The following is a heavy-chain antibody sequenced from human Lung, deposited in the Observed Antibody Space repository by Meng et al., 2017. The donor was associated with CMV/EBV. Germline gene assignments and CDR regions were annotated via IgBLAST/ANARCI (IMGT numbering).Heavy chain of an antibody. J-gene: IGHJ5*02. D-gene: IGHD3-10*01. Sequence: WSTHGFTFRSYSMNWVRQAPGKGLEWVSSISSTSSYIYYADSVKGRFTISRDNAKNSLYLQMNSLRAEDTAVYYCARDLPARGGLDPWGQGTLVTVSS. V-gene: IGHV3-21*01. CDR1: GFTFRSYS. CDR3: ARDLPARGGLDP. CDR2: ISSTSSYI.